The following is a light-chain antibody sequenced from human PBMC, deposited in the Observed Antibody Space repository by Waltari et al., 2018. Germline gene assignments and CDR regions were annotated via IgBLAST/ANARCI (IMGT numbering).Light chain of an antibody. CDR1: QSVLYNSNDKNY. CDR3: QQYYRSRT. Sequence: DIVMTQSPDSLAVSLGERATINCKSSQSVLYNSNDKNYLAWYQQKPGQPPKRLIYWASTRESGVPDRFSGSGSGTDFTLTISSLQAEDVAVYYCQQYYRSRTFGQGTKVEIK. CDR2: WAS. V-gene: IGKV4-1*01. J-gene: IGKJ1*01.